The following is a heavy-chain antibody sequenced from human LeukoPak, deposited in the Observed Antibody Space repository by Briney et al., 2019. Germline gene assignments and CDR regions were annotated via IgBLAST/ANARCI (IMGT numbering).Heavy chain of an antibody. CDR2: IWYDGSNK. D-gene: IGHD6-13*01. Sequence: GRSLRLSCAASGFTFSSYGMHWVRQAPGKGLEWVAVIWYDGSNKYYADSVKGRFTISRDNSKNTLYLQMNSLRAKDTAVYYCARDLRAVAGTSPFDYWGQGTLVTVSS. V-gene: IGHV3-33*01. J-gene: IGHJ4*02. CDR3: ARDLRAVAGTSPFDY. CDR1: GFTFSSYG.